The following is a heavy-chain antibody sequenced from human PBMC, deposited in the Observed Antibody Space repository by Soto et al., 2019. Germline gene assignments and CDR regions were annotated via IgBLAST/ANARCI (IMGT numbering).Heavy chain of an antibody. D-gene: IGHD3-10*01. V-gene: IGHV2-5*02. J-gene: IGHJ6*02. CDR1: GLSLSTSGVG. CDR2: IYWDDDK. CDR3: TTEAITMVRGAYFGMDV. Sequence: SGPTLVNPTQTLTLTCTFSGLSLSTSGVGVGWIRQPPGKALEWLALIYWDDDKRYSPSLKSRLAITKDTSKNQVVLTMTNMDPVDTATYYCTTEAITMVRGAYFGMDVWGQGTTVTVSS.